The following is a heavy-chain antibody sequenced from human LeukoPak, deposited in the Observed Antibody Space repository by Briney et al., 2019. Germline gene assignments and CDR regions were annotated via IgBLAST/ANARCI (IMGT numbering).Heavy chain of an antibody. V-gene: IGHV3-21*04. CDR3: AKVEYSSSWIYYYYGMDV. Sequence: GGSLRLSCEGSEFTFSSYSMNWVRQAPGKGLEWVSSISRSSTDMYYADSVKGRFTISRDNSENTLYLQMNSLRAEDTAVYYCAKVEYSSSWIYYYYGMDVWGQGTTVTVSS. CDR2: ISRSSTDM. D-gene: IGHD6-6*01. J-gene: IGHJ6*02. CDR1: EFTFSSYS.